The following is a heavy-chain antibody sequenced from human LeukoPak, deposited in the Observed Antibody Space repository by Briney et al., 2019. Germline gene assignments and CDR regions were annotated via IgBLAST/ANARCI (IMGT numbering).Heavy chain of an antibody. J-gene: IGHJ4*02. V-gene: IGHV3-30*03. CDR1: GFTFSSYS. D-gene: IGHD1-14*01. CDR2: MSVSGGTK. Sequence: GGSLRLSCAASGFTFSSYSMNWVRQAPGKGLEWVAVMSVSGGTKIYTDSVKGRFSISRDNSKNTLYLEMNSLRVEDTAVYYCARDPRLGAPDYFDPWGQGTLVTVSS. CDR3: ARDPRLGAPDYFDP.